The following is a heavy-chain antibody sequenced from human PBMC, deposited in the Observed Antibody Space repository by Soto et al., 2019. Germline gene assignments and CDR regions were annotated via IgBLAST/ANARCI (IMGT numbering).Heavy chain of an antibody. CDR3: AKDLPRVVSPIDSSGYGY. CDR2: ISGSGGST. V-gene: IGHV3-23*01. D-gene: IGHD3-22*01. Sequence: GGSLRLSCAASGFTFSSYAMSWVRQAPGKGLEWVSAISGSGGSTYYADSVKGRFTISRDNSKNTLYLQMNSLRAEDKAVYYCAKDLPRVVSPIDSSGYGYWGQGTLVTVSS. CDR1: GFTFSSYA. J-gene: IGHJ4*02.